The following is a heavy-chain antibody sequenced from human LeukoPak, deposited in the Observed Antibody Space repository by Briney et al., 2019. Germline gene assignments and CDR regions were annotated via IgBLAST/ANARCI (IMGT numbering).Heavy chain of an antibody. CDR2: ISSNGGST. CDR1: GFTFSSYA. D-gene: IGHD3-10*01. V-gene: IGHV3-64D*06. Sequence: GGSLRLSCSASGFTFSSYAMHWVRQAPGKGLEYVSAISSNGGSTYYADSVKGRFTISRDNSKNTLYLQMSSLRAEDTAVYYCVKDMYYYGSGSYYRPYWGRGTLVTVSS. J-gene: IGHJ4*02. CDR3: VKDMYYYGSGSYYRPY.